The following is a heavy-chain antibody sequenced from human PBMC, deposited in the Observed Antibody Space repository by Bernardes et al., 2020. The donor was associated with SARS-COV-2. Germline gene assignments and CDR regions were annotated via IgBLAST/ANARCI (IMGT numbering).Heavy chain of an antibody. V-gene: IGHV3-23*01. CDR3: AKDYYGSSGSNYYYGMDV. CDR2: ISGSGGSS. Sequence: GGSLRLSCAASGFTFSSYSMSWVRQAPGKGLEWVSAISGSGGSSYYADAVKGLSITSRDNSKTTFYLQMNSLRAEDTAVYYCAKDYYGSSGSNYYYGMDVWRPQTTVTVSS. CDR1: GFTFSSYS. J-gene: IGHJ6*02. D-gene: IGHD3-22*01.